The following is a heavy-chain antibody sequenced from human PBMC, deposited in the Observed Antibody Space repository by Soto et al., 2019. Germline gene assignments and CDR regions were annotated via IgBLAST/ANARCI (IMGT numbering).Heavy chain of an antibody. V-gene: IGHV3-30*18. D-gene: IGHD1-26*01. CDR1: GFTFSNYG. CDR3: AKARVRIVGANSFDY. J-gene: IGHJ4*02. Sequence: GGSLRLSCVGSGFTFSNYGMHWVRQPPGKGLEWVPLISDDGDKRYYADSVRGRLIISRDNSKDTLYLQMNSLGPDDTAVYFCAKARVRIVGANSFDYWGQGTPVTVSS. CDR2: ISDDGDKR.